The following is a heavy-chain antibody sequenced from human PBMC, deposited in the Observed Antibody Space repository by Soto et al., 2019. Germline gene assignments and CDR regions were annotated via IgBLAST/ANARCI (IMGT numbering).Heavy chain of an antibody. CDR1: GGSMSSYY. CDR3: AREVWSAPKDYYYHGMDV. CDR2: IYYSGST. V-gene: IGHV4-59*12. D-gene: IGHD3-3*01. J-gene: IGHJ6*02. Sequence: DTLSLTSTVSGGSMSSYYWSWIRQPPGKGLEWIGYIYYSGSTYYNPSLKSRVTISVDTSKNQFSLKLSSVTAADTAVYYCAREVWSAPKDYYYHGMDVWGQGTTVTVSS.